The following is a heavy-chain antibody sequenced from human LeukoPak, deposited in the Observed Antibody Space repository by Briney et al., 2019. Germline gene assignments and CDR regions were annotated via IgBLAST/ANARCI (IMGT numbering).Heavy chain of an antibody. CDR3: ARWFGEPPNFDY. Sequence: GGSLRLSCAASGFTFSSYAVSWVRQASGKGLEWVSTISGSGGDTFYADSVKGRFSISRDNSRNRVSLQMNSLRAEDTAMYYCARWFGEPPNFDYRGRGTLVTVSS. J-gene: IGHJ4*02. CDR2: ISGSGGDT. D-gene: IGHD3-10*01. CDR1: GFTFSSYA. V-gene: IGHV3-23*01.